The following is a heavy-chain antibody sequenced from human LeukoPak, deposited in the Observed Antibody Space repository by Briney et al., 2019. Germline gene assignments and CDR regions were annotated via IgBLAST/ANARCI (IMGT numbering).Heavy chain of an antibody. J-gene: IGHJ4*02. V-gene: IGHV3-74*01. CDR1: GFTFSSYW. CDR3: ARDRIWFGELPDY. CDR2: INSDGSST. D-gene: IGHD3-10*01. Sequence: PGGSLRLSCAASGFTFSSYWMHWVRQAPGKGLVWVSRINSDGSSTSYADSVKGRFTISRDNANNTLYLQMNSLRAEDTAVYYCARDRIWFGELPDYWGQGTLVTVSS.